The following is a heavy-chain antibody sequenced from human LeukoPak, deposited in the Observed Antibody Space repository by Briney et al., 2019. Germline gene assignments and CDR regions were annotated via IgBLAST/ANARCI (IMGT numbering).Heavy chain of an antibody. CDR2: INTNTGNP. D-gene: IGHD6-13*01. CDR3: ARWCRSSWYYEFDY. V-gene: IGHV7-4-1*02. Sequence: ASVKVSCKASGYTFTSYAMNWVRQAPGQGLEWMGWINTNTGNPTYAQGFTGRFIFSLDTSVSTAYLQISSLKAEDTAVYYCARWCRSSWYYEFDYWGQGTLVTVSS. CDR1: GYTFTSYA. J-gene: IGHJ4*02.